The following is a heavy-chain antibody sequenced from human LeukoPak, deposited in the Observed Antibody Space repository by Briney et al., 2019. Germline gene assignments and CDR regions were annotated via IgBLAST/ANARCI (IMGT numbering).Heavy chain of an antibody. J-gene: IGHJ5*02. Sequence: ASVKVSCKASGGTFSSYAISWVRQAPGQGLEWMGGIIPIFGTANYAQKFQGRVTITADKSTSTAYMELSSLRSEDTAVYYCARDGRGSRSSWFDPWGQGTLVTVSS. V-gene: IGHV1-69*06. CDR3: ARDGRGSRSSWFDP. CDR2: IIPIFGTA. D-gene: IGHD3-10*01. CDR1: GGTFSSYA.